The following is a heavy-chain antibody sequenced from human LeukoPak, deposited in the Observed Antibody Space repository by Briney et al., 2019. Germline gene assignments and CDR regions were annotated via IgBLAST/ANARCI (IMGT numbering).Heavy chain of an antibody. Sequence: GGSLRLSCAASGFTFSTYSMHWVRQAPGKGLEWVSSINSNSAYIYYADSVKGRFTVSRDNAKDSLYLQLNSLRAEDTAVYYCAKNPGAKGYYFDYWGQGTLVTVSS. J-gene: IGHJ4*02. V-gene: IGHV3-21*01. CDR1: GFTFSTYS. D-gene: IGHD2/OR15-2a*01. CDR2: INSNSAYI. CDR3: AKNPGAKGYYFDY.